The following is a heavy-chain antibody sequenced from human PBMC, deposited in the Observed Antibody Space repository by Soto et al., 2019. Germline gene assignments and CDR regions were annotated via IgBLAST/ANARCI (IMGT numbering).Heavy chain of an antibody. CDR1: GYTFTGYY. D-gene: IGHD6-19*01. CDR2: INPNSGGT. J-gene: IGHJ6*02. Sequence: GASVKVSCKASGYTFTGYYMHWVRQAPGQGLEWMGWINPNSGGTNYAQKFQGWVTMTRDTSISTAYMELSRLRSDDTAVYYCARAALGSSGWSHYYYGMDVWGQGTTVTVSS. V-gene: IGHV1-2*04. CDR3: ARAALGSSGWSHYYYGMDV.